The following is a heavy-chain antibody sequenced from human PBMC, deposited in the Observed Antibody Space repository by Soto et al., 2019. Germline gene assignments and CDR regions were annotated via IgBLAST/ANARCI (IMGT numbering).Heavy chain of an antibody. V-gene: IGHV1-8*01. CDR2: MNPNSGNT. D-gene: IGHD2-2*02. J-gene: IGHJ4*02. Sequence: SLKGSCKSSGYTFTSYDINWVRQATGQGVEWMGWMNPNSGNTGYAQKFQGRVTMTRNTSISTAYMELSSLRSEDTAVYYCARAARYCSSTSCHKGDYWGQGTLVTVSS. CDR3: ARAARYCSSTSCHKGDY. CDR1: GYTFTSYD.